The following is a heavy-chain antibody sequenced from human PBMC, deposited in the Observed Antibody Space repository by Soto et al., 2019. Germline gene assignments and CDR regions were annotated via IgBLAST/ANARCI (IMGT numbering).Heavy chain of an antibody. CDR2: IYYSGST. CDR3: ARGIAVACTDYFDY. J-gene: IGHJ4*02. D-gene: IGHD6-19*01. V-gene: IGHV4-59*01. CDR1: GGSISSYY. Sequence: QVQLQESGPGLVKPSETLSLTCTVSGGSISSYYWSWIRQPPGKGLEWSGYIYYSGSTNYNPSPKSRVTISVDTSKNQFSLKLSSVTAADTAVYYCARGIAVACTDYFDYWGQGTLVTVSS.